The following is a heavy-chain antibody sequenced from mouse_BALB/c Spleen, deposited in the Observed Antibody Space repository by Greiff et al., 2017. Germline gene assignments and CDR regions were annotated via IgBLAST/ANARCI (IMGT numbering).Heavy chain of an antibody. CDR2: ISSGGST. V-gene: IGHV5-6-5*01. Sequence: EVKLVESGGGLVKPGGSLKLSCAASGFTFSSYAMSWVRQTPEKRLEWVASISSGGSTYYPDSVKGRFTISRDNARNILYLQMSSLRSEDTAMYYCAAHNSSWFAYWGQGTLVTVSA. CDR1: GFTFSSYA. D-gene: IGHD1-2*01. J-gene: IGHJ3*01. CDR3: AAHNSSWFAY.